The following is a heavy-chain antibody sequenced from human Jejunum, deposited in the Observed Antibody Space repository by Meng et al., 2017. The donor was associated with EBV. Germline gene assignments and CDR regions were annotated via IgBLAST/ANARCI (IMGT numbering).Heavy chain of an antibody. CDR1: GFIFSGHA. Sequence: LEWGGGVVQPGRSLRLSCAASGFIFSGHAMQWVRQAPGKGLKWVALISNDGNNKYYADSVKGRFTISRDNSKNTLYLQMNSLRVDDTALYYCTREWGADYWGQGTLVTVSS. CDR2: ISNDGNNK. CDR3: TREWGADY. D-gene: IGHD3-16*01. V-gene: IGHV3-30-3*01. J-gene: IGHJ4*02.